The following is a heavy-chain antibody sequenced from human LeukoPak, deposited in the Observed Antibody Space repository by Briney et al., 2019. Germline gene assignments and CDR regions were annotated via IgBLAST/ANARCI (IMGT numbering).Heavy chain of an antibody. Sequence: GGSLRLSCAASGFTFSSYGMHWVRQAPGKGLEWVAFIRYDGSNKYYADSVKGRFTISRDNSKNTLYLQMNSLRAEDTAVYYCARDQEQWLDYWGQGTLVTVSS. D-gene: IGHD6-19*01. J-gene: IGHJ4*02. CDR2: IRYDGSNK. CDR3: ARDQEQWLDY. CDR1: GFTFSSYG. V-gene: IGHV3-30*02.